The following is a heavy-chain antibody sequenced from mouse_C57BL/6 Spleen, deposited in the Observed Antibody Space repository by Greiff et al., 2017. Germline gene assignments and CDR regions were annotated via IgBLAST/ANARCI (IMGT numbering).Heavy chain of an antibody. CDR2: IYPGDGDT. J-gene: IGHJ2*01. CDR1: GYAFSSSW. Sequence: QVQLQQSGPELVKPGASVKISCKASGYAFSSSWMNWVKQRPGKGLEWIGRIYPGDGDTNYNGKFKGKATLTADKSSSTAYMQLSSLTSEDSAVYFCASQLTGNYFDSWGQGTTLPVSS. CDR3: ASQLTGNYFDS. V-gene: IGHV1-82*01. D-gene: IGHD4-1*01.